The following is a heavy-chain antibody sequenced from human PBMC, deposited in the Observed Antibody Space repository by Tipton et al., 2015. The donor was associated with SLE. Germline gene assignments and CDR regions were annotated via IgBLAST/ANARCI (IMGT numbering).Heavy chain of an antibody. CDR1: GGSISSGSYY. CDR3: ARDAPERSGNDYYYYMDV. CDR2: IYTSGST. J-gene: IGHJ6*03. Sequence: LRLSCTVSGGSISSGSYYWSWIRQPAGKGLEWIGRIYTSGSTNYNPSLKSRITISVDTPKNHFSLKLSSVTAADTAVYYCARDAPERSGNDYYYYMDVWGKGTTVTVSS. V-gene: IGHV4-61*02. D-gene: IGHD1-1*01.